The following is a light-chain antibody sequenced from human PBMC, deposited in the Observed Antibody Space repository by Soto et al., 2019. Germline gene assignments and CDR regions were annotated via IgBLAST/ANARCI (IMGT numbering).Light chain of an antibody. CDR1: QGIGSA. V-gene: IGKV1-13*02. Sequence: AIQVTQSPSSLSASVGDRVTITCRARQGIGSALVWYQQRPGKAPKLLIYDASTLESGVPSRFSGSGHGTDFTLTISSLQPEDFATYYCQQFDRYPLTFGGGTKVEIK. CDR2: DAS. CDR3: QQFDRYPLT. J-gene: IGKJ4*01.